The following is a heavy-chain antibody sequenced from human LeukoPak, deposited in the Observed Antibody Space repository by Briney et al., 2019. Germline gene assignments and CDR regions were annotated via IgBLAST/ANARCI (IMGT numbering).Heavy chain of an antibody. CDR2: ISSSSSYI. V-gene: IGHV3-21*01. Sequence: GGSLRLSCAASGFTFSSYSMNWVRQAPGKGRECVSSISSSSSYIYYADSVKGRFTISRDNAKNSLYLQMNSLRAEDTAVYFCARATWDPNYYYYMDVWGKGTTVTISS. CDR1: GFTFSSYS. CDR3: ARATWDPNYYYYMDV. D-gene: IGHD1-26*01. J-gene: IGHJ6*03.